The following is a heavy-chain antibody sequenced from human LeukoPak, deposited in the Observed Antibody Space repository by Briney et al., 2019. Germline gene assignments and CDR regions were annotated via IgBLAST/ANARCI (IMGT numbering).Heavy chain of an antibody. Sequence: PSETLSLTCTVSGGSISSYYWSWIRQPPGKGLEWIGNIYDRGSTKYNPSLKSRVTISVDTSKNQFSLRLSSVTAADTAVYYCARGRTFDNWGQGALVTVSS. CDR2: IYDRGST. CDR3: ARGRTFDN. J-gene: IGHJ4*02. CDR1: GGSISSYY. V-gene: IGHV4-59*01.